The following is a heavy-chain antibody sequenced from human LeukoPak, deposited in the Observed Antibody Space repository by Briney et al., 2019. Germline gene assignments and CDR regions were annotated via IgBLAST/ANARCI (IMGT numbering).Heavy chain of an antibody. Sequence: PSETLSLTCAVYGGSFSDYYWTWIRQPPGKGLGWIGEINHSGSTNYIPSLRSRVTISVDTSKNQFSLKLSSVSAADTAVYYCARGDIVVVPAARSYYYYMDVWGKGTTVTVSS. D-gene: IGHD2-2*01. CDR1: GGSFSDYY. CDR3: ARGDIVVVPAARSYYYYMDV. V-gene: IGHV4-34*01. J-gene: IGHJ6*03. CDR2: INHSGST.